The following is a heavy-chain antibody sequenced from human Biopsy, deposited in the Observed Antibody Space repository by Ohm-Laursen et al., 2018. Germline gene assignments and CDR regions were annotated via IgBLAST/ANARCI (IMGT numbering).Heavy chain of an antibody. CDR1: GYSFTSYY. D-gene: IGHD6-19*01. CDR3: ARNTGWYGDLYYFDY. J-gene: IGHJ4*02. V-gene: IGHV1-46*01. Sequence: ASVKVSCKASGYSFTSYYMHWVRQAPGQGLEWMGMISPSGSTTSYPQIFQGRVTMTRDTSKSTVYMELSSLRSADTAVYFCARNTGWYGDLYYFDYWGQGTLVTVSS. CDR2: ISPSGSTT.